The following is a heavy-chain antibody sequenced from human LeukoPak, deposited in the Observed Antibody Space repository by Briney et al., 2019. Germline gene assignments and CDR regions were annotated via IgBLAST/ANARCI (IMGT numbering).Heavy chain of an antibody. J-gene: IGHJ5*02. CDR1: GGTFSSYA. CDR2: IIPIFGTA. Sequence: GASVKVSCKASGGTFSSYAISWVRQAPGQGLEWMGGIIPIFGTANYAQKFQGRVTITADKSTSTAYMELSSLRSEDTAVYYCARVHEDNTFAWFDPWGQGTLVTVSS. CDR3: ARVHEDNTFAWFDP. D-gene: IGHD2/OR15-2a*01. V-gene: IGHV1-69*06.